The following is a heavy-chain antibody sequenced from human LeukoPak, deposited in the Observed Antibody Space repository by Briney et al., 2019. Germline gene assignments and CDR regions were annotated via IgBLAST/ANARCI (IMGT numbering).Heavy chain of an antibody. Sequence: GRSLRLSCAASGFTFSSYGMHWVRQAPGKGLEWVAVISYDGSNKYYADSVKGRFTISRDNPKNTLYLQMNSLRAEDTAVYYCAKGPWYSSSWYDYWGQGTLVTVSS. CDR2: ISYDGSNK. J-gene: IGHJ4*02. CDR1: GFTFSSYG. CDR3: AKGPWYSSSWYDY. V-gene: IGHV3-30*18. D-gene: IGHD6-13*01.